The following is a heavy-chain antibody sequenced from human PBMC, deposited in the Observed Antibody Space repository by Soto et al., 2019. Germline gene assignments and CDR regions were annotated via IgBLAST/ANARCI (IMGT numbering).Heavy chain of an antibody. J-gene: IGHJ4*02. V-gene: IGHV3-23*01. CDR2: ISGSGGST. Sequence: GGSLRLSCAASGFTFSSYAMSWVRQAPGKGLEWVSAISGSGGSTYYADSVKGRFTISRDNSKNTLYLQMYSLRAEDTAVYYCANTMVRGVIYDCFDYWGQGTLVTVSS. CDR3: ANTMVRGVIYDCFDY. D-gene: IGHD3-10*01. CDR1: GFTFSSYA.